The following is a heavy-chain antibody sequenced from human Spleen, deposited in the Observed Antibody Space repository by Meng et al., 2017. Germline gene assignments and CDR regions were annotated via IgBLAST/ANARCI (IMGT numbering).Heavy chain of an antibody. V-gene: IGHV5-51*01. CDR3: ARRYYDILTGFWYYFDF. D-gene: IGHD3-9*01. CDR1: GYTFTTSW. J-gene: IGHJ4*02. CDR2: IYPGDSDT. Sequence: GESLKIPCKGSGYTFTTSWIGWARQMPGKGLEWMGIIYPGDSDTRYSPSFQGQVTISPDKSINTAYLQWSSLKASATAMYYCARRYYDILTGFWYYFDFWGQGTLVTVSS.